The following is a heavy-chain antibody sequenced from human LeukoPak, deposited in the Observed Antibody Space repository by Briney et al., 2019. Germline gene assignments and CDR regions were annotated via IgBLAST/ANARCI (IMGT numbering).Heavy chain of an antibody. V-gene: IGHV4-59*08. CDR3: ATYGSGSWSFDY. CDR1: GGSISSYF. Sequence: SETLSFTCTVSGGSISSYFWSWIRQPPGKGLEWIGYIYYSGSTNYNPSLKSRVTISVDTSKNQFSLKLSSVTAADTAVYYCATYGSGSWSFDYWGQGTLVTVSS. CDR2: IYYSGST. D-gene: IGHD3-10*01. J-gene: IGHJ4*02.